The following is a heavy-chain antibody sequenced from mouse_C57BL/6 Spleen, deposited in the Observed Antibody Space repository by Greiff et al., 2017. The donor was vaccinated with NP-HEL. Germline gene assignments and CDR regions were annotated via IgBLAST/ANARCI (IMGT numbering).Heavy chain of an antibody. CDR2: IYPGSGST. J-gene: IGHJ2*01. V-gene: IGHV1-55*01. CDR3: ARFADSSGSVYY. CDR1: GYTFTSYW. Sequence: QVQLQQPGAELVKPGASVKMSCKASGYTFTSYWITWVKPRPGQGLEWIGDIYPGSGSTNYNEKFKSKATLTVDTSSSTAYMQISSLTSEDSAVYYCARFADSSGSVYYWGQGTTLTVSS. D-gene: IGHD3-2*02.